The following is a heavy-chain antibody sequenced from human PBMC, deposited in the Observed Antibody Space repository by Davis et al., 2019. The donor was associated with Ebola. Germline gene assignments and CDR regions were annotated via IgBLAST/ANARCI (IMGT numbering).Heavy chain of an antibody. V-gene: IGHV2-5*02. CDR2: IYWDDDK. CDR3: AHNTAYYDYVWGSYRSSSYFDY. D-gene: IGHD3-16*02. J-gene: IGHJ4*02. Sequence: SGPTLVKPTQTLTLTCPFSGFSFTTSGVGVGWIRQPPGKALEWLALIYWDDDKRHSPSLKSRLTITKDPSKNQVVLILTNMDPVDTATYYCAHNTAYYDYVWGSYRSSSYFDYWGQGTLVTVSS. CDR1: GFSFTTSGVG.